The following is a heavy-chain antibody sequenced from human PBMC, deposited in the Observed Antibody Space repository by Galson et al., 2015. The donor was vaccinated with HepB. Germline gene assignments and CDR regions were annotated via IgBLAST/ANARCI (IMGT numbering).Heavy chain of an antibody. Sequence: SVKVSCKASGYTFTSYGISWVRQAPGQGLEWMGWISAYNGNTNYAQKLQGRVTMTTDTSTSTAYMELRSLRSDDTAVYYCAREGSNYYDSSDYYFLGRWADAFDIWGQGTMVTVSS. J-gene: IGHJ3*02. CDR2: ISAYNGNT. V-gene: IGHV1-18*01. CDR1: GYTFTSYG. CDR3: AREGSNYYDSSDYYFLGRWADAFDI. D-gene: IGHD3-22*01.